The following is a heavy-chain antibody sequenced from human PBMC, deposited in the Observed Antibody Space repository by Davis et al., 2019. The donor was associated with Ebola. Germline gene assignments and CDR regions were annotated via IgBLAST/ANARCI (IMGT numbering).Heavy chain of an antibody. V-gene: IGHV1-69*13. CDR2: IIPILGTA. CDR1: GGTFSSYT. J-gene: IGHJ6*04. D-gene: IGHD6-6*01. CDR3: AREVPSRHYGMDV. Sequence: AASVKVSCKASGGTFSSYTISWVRQAPGQGLEWMGGIIPILGTANYAQKFQGRVTITADESTSTAYMELSSLRSEDTAVYYCAREVPSRHYGMDVWGKGTTVTVSS.